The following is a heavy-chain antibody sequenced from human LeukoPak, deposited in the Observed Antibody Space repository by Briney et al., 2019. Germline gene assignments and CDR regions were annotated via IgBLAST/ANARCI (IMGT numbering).Heavy chain of an antibody. D-gene: IGHD5-18*01. CDR1: GFTFSSYA. CDR3: AKGGYSYGHSDY. J-gene: IGHJ4*02. CDR2: ISGSGGST. V-gene: IGHV3-23*01. Sequence: TGGSLRLSCAASGFTFSSYAMSWVRQAPGKGLEWVSAISGSGGSTYYADSVKGRFTISRDNSKNTLYLQMNSLRAEDTAVYCCAKGGYSYGHSDYWGQGTLVTVSS.